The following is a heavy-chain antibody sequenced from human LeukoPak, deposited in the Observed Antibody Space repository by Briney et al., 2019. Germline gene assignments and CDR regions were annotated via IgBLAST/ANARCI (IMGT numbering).Heavy chain of an antibody. CDR1: GGSISSYY. Sequence: SETLSLTCTVSGGSISSYYWSWLRQPPGKGLEWLGYIYYSGSTNYNPSLKSRVTISVDTSKNQFSLKLSSVTAADTAVYYCARGLATGPWGQGTLVTVSS. CDR3: ARGLATGP. CDR2: IYYSGST. J-gene: IGHJ5*02. D-gene: IGHD5-24*01. V-gene: IGHV4-59*01.